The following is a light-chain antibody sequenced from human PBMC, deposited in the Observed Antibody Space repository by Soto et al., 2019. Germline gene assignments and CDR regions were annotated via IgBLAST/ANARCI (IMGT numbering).Light chain of an antibody. Sequence: EIVLTQCPGTVSLSPGERATLSCRASQSVNNDYLAWYHQKPGRAPRLVIYGASKRATGIPDRFSGSGSGTDFTLTISRLEPEDFAVYYCQQYGSSPWTFGQGTNVEIK. J-gene: IGKJ1*01. CDR1: QSVNNDY. CDR2: GAS. V-gene: IGKV3-20*01. CDR3: QQYGSSPWT.